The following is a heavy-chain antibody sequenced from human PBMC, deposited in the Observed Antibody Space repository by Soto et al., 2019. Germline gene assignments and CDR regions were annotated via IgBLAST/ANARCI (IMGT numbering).Heavy chain of an antibody. CDR3: ARGFDILTGYYYYGMDV. J-gene: IGHJ6*02. Sequence: GASVKVSCKASGYTFTSYYMHWVRQAPGQGLEWMGIINPSGGSTSYAQKFQGRVTMTRDMSTSTVYMELSSLRSEDTAVYYCARGFDILTGYYYYGMDVWGQGTTVTVSS. V-gene: IGHV1-46*01. CDR1: GYTFTSYY. CDR2: INPSGGST. D-gene: IGHD3-9*01.